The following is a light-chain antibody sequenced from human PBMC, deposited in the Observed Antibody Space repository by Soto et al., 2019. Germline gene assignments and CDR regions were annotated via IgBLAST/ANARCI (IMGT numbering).Light chain of an antibody. CDR2: GAS. V-gene: IGKV3-20*01. J-gene: IGKJ3*01. CDR1: QSLSSSY. Sequence: EIVLTQSPGTLSLSPGERATLSCRASQSLSSSYLAWYQQKAGQAPRLLIYGASTRATGTPDRFSGSGSGTDFTLTISRLEPQDSAVSCCQQYGSSLLRGFTFGPGTKVDIK. CDR3: QQYGSSLLRGFT.